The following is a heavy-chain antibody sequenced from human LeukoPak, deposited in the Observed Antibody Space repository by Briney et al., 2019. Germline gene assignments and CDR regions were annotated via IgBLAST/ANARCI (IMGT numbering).Heavy chain of an antibody. D-gene: IGHD3-3*01. J-gene: IGHJ4*02. CDR1: GYTFTGYG. CDR3: AREGYDFWSGYYYIDY. CDR2: ISAYNGNT. V-gene: IGHV1-18*01. Sequence: ASVKVSCKASGYTFTGYGISWVRQAPGQGLEWMGWISAYNGNTNYAQKLQGRVTMTTDTSTSTAYMELRSLRSDDTAVYYCAREGYDFWSGYYYIDYWGQGTLVTVSS.